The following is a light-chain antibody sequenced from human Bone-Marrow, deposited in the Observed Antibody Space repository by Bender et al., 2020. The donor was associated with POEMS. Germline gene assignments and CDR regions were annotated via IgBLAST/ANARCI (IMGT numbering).Light chain of an antibody. CDR3: ATWDSGLSAGV. Sequence: QSVLTQPPSVSAAPGQKVTISCSGGNSNIGNDNSVSWYQHLPGTAPKLLIYDTNTRPSGIPARFSASKSGASATLSITGLQTGDEAEYYCATWDSGLSAGVFGGGTKLTVL. J-gene: IGLJ3*02. CDR2: DTN. CDR1: NSNIGNDNS. V-gene: IGLV1-51*01.